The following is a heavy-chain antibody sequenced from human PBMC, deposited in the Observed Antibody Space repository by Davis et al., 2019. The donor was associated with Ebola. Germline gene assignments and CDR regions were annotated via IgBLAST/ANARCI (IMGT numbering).Heavy chain of an antibody. CDR1: GFTFSRYF. CDR2: IRFDGREK. V-gene: IGHV3-33*01. J-gene: IGHJ4*02. D-gene: IGHD3-16*02. Sequence: PGGSLRLSCAASGFTFSRYFMHWVRQAPGKGLEWVAVIRFDGREKYYADSVKGRFTISRDNSKNTLYLQMNSLRAEDTAVYYCAREDRGVWGSYRFPYWGQGTLVTVSS. CDR3: AREDRGVWGSYRFPY.